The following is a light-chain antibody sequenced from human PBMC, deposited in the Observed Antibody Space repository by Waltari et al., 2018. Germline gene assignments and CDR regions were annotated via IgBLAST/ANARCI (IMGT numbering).Light chain of an antibody. Sequence: QSVLTQPPSASGTPGQRVTISWSGGSSNIGSNVVTWYQQFPGTAPKLLIYSSSQRPSGVPDRFSGSKSGTSASLAISGLQSEDEADFYCASWDDSLNGWVFGGGTKLTVL. J-gene: IGLJ3*02. CDR1: SSNIGSNV. CDR3: ASWDDSLNGWV. CDR2: SSS. V-gene: IGLV1-44*01.